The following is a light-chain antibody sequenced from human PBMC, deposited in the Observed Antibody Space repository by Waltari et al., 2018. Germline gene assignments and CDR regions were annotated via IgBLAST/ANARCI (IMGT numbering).Light chain of an antibody. Sequence: QSALTQPASVSGSPGQSLTIPCPGTSSDVGHFNLVSWYQQHPGKVPKLIIYEVSKWPSGVSNHFSGSKSGNTASLTISGLRAEDEADYYCCSYAGSRTYVFGTGTKVTVL. V-gene: IGLV2-23*02. CDR2: EVS. CDR3: CSYAGSRTYV. CDR1: SSDVGHFNL. J-gene: IGLJ1*01.